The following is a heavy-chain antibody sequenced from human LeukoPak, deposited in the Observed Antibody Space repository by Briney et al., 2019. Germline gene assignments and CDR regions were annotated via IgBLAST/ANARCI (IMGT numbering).Heavy chain of an antibody. Sequence: GGSLRLSCAASGFTFSTYGMHWVRQAPDTGLEWVALISHDGSNKYYADSVKGRFTISRDNAKNSLYLQMNSLRAEDTAVYYCARDRDVPAIGMDVWGQGTTVTVSS. V-gene: IGHV3-30*03. CDR2: ISHDGSNK. J-gene: IGHJ6*02. CDR3: ARDRDVPAIGMDV. CDR1: GFTFSTYG.